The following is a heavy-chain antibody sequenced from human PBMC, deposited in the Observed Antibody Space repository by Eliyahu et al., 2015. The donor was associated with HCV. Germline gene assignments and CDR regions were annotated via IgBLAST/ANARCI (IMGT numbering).Heavy chain of an antibody. D-gene: IGHD3-10*01. CDR1: GFTFXSXA. Sequence: EVQLLESGGGLVQPGGSLRLSCSASGFTFXSXAISWVRQAPGKGLEWVSAISGSGGSTYYADSVKGRFTISRDNSKNTLYLQMNSLRAEDTAVYYCASRFGEKILRFYYYYGMDVWGQGTTVTVSS. V-gene: IGHV3-23*01. J-gene: IGHJ6*02. CDR3: ASRFGEKILRFYYYYGMDV. CDR2: ISGSGGST.